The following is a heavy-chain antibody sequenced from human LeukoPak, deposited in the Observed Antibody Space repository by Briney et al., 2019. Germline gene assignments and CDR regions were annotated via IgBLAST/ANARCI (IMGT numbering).Heavy chain of an antibody. CDR3: ARCFGTWQVCLYYFDY. CDR1: GYTFTSYD. CDR2: MNPNSGNT. V-gene: IGHV1-8*03. J-gene: IGHJ4*02. D-gene: IGHD3-10*01. Sequence: ASVKVSCKASGYTFTSYDINWVRQATGQGLEWMGWMNPNSGNTGYAQKFQGRVTITTNTSTSTANMELSSLRSEDTAVYYCARCFGTWQVCLYYFDYWGQGNLVTVSS.